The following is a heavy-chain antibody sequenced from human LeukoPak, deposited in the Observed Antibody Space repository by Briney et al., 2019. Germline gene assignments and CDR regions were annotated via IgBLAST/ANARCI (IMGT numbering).Heavy chain of an antibody. Sequence: GGSLRLSCAASGFTFNDYYMSWIRQAPGKGLEWLSYINIGGTNTHYADSVKGRFTISRDNAKNSLYLQMNSLRAEDTAVYYCARNRPMTLLGWGQGTLVTVSS. CDR2: INIGGTNT. D-gene: IGHD3-22*01. CDR3: ARNRPMTLLG. J-gene: IGHJ4*02. V-gene: IGHV3-11*01. CDR1: GFTFNDYY.